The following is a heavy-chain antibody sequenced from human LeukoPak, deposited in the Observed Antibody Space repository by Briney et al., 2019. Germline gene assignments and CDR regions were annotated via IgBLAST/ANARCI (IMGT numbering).Heavy chain of an antibody. D-gene: IGHD2-15*01. Sequence: QPGGSLRLSCAASGFAFSNYWMHWVRQAPGKGLMWVSRINSDGSITSYAGSVKGRFTISRDNAKNTLYLQMNSLRAEDTGVYYCARAAAVSAIPSDWGQGTLVIISS. CDR1: GFAFSNYW. CDR2: INSDGSIT. CDR3: ARAAAVSAIPSD. J-gene: IGHJ4*02. V-gene: IGHV3-74*01.